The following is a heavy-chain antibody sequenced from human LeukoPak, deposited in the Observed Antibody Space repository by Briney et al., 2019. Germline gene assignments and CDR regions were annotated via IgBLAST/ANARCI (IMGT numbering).Heavy chain of an antibody. V-gene: IGHV4-31*03. J-gene: IGHJ3*02. CDR3: ARDQETPSSWYARGALDI. CDR1: GGSISSGGYY. CDR2: IYHTGSA. D-gene: IGHD6-13*01. Sequence: SQTLSLTCTVSGGSISSGGYYWNWIRQHPGKGLEWIGYIYHTGSAYYNTSLHSRLTISVDTSRNQFSLKLSSVTAADTAVCYCARDQETPSSWYARGALDIWGQGTMVTVSS.